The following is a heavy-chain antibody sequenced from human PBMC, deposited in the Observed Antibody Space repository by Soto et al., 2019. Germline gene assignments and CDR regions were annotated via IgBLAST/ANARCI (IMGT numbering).Heavy chain of an antibody. V-gene: IGHV1-46*03. CDR1: GYTFTSYY. D-gene: IGHD2-15*01. Sequence: ASVKVSCKASGYTFTSYYMHWVRQAPGQGLEWMGIINPSGGSTSYAQKFQGRVTMTRDTSTSTVYMELSSLRSEDTAVYYCARDLGYCSGGSCYSIDYWGQGTLVTVSS. CDR2: INPSGGST. J-gene: IGHJ4*02. CDR3: ARDLGYCSGGSCYSIDY.